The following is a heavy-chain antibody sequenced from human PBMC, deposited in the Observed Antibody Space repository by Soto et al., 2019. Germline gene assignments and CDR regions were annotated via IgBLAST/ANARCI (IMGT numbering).Heavy chain of an antibody. Sequence: QVQLVQSGAEVKKPGASVKVSCKASGYTFTTYALHWVRQAPGQRPEGMGWINPASGHTKYSKKFQDRVTITRDTSESTGYMELSSLRSEETAVYDCGRSVVGATGEILYNAMDVWGQGTTVTVSS. V-gene: IGHV1-3*01. D-gene: IGHD1-26*01. CDR2: INPASGHT. CDR3: GRSVVGATGEILYNAMDV. CDR1: GYTFTTYA. J-gene: IGHJ6*02.